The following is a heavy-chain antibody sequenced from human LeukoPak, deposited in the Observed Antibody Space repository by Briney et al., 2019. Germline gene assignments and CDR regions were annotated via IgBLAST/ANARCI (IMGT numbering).Heavy chain of an antibody. V-gene: IGHV3-30*02. Sequence: PGGSLRLSCAASGFTFSSYGMHWVRQAPGKGLEWVAFIRYDGSSKYYADSVKGRFTISRDNSKNTLYLQMNSLRAEDTAVYYCAKERYGNFDYWGQGTLVTVSS. CDR2: IRYDGSSK. D-gene: IGHD1-14*01. CDR3: AKERYGNFDY. J-gene: IGHJ4*02. CDR1: GFTFSSYG.